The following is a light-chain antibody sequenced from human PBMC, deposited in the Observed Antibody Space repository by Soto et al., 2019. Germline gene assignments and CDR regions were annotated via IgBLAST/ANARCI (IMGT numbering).Light chain of an antibody. CDR2: DTS. V-gene: IGLV7-46*01. CDR1: TGAVTSGHY. Sequence: QAVVTQEPSLTVSPGGTVTLTCGSSTGAVTSGHYPYWFQQKPGQAPRTLIYDTSNKHSWTPARFSGSLLGGKAALTLSGAQPVDEAEYYCMLFYSGARYVFGTGTKVTVL. J-gene: IGLJ1*01. CDR3: MLFYSGARYV.